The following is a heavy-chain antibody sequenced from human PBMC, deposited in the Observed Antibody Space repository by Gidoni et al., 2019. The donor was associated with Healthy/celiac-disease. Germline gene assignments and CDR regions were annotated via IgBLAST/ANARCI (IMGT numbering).Heavy chain of an antibody. CDR3: AKGEDVLLWFGGDPDKDAFDI. Sequence: QVQLVESGGGVVQPGGSLRLSCAASGFTFSSYGMHWVRQAPGKGLEWVAFIRYDGSNKYYADSVKGRFTISRDNSKNTLYLQMNSRRAEDTAVYYCAKGEDVLLWFGGDPDKDAFDIWGQGTMVTVSS. CDR2: IRYDGSNK. CDR1: GFTFSSYG. D-gene: IGHD3-10*01. V-gene: IGHV3-30*02. J-gene: IGHJ3*02.